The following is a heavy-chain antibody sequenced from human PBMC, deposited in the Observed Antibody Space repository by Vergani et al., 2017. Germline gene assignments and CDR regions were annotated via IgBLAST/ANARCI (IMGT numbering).Heavy chain of an antibody. CDR3: GRVADFYGLGSRLLDL. J-gene: IGHJ5*02. CDR2: MYHSGST. D-gene: IGHD3-10*01. CDR1: GGPMSGYY. V-gene: IGHV4-59*01. Sequence: QVRLQESGPGLVKPSETLSLTCSVSGGPMSGYYWSWIRQPPGKELEWIGYMYHSGSTNYNPSLETRVTISGDTSKNQFSLKLNSVTAADRAVYYCGRVADFYGLGSRLLDLWGQGILVTVSS.